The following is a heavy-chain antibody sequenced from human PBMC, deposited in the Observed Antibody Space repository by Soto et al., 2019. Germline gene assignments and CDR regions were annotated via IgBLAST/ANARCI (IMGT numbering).Heavy chain of an antibody. CDR1: GYSFTVYW. Sequence: GESLKISCGGSGYSFTVYWIAWVRQMPGKGLEWMGIIYPGDSDTRYSPSFQGQVTISADKSISTVYLQWSSLKASDTAMYFCARHGAYFDYWGQGALVTVSS. CDR2: IYPGDSDT. CDR3: ARHGAYFDY. V-gene: IGHV5-51*01. J-gene: IGHJ4*02. D-gene: IGHD3-10*01.